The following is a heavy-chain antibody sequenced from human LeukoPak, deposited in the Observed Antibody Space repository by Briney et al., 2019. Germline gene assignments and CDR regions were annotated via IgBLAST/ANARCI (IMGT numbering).Heavy chain of an antibody. J-gene: IGHJ4*02. CDR2: INPNSGGT. D-gene: IGHD3-10*01. CDR1: GYTFTGYY. Sequence: GASVKVSCKASGYTFTGYYMHWVQQAPGQGLEWMGWINPNSGGTNYAQKFQGRVTMTRDTSISTAYMELSRLRSDDTAVYYCARDEIMVRGVIITPSPDWGQGTLVTVSS. V-gene: IGHV1-2*02. CDR3: ARDEIMVRGVIITPSPD.